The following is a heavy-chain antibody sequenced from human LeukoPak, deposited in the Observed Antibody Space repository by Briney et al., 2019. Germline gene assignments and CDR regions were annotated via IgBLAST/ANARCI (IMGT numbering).Heavy chain of an antibody. V-gene: IGHV4-59*01. J-gene: IGHJ6*03. CDR3: ARAFYPGYYSYMAV. CDR1: GGSISTYY. Sequence: SSETLSLTCTVSGGSISTYYWGWIRQPPGKGLEWIGYIYYSGSTNYNPSLKSRVTISVDTSKNQFSLKLSSVTAADTAVYYCARAFYPGYYSYMAVWGKGTTVTVSS. CDR2: IYYSGST. D-gene: IGHD3-3*02.